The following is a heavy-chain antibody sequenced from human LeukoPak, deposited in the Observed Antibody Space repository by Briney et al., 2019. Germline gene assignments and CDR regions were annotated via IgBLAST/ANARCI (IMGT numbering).Heavy chain of an antibody. CDR1: GFSFNDAW. Sequence: GGCLRLSCAASGFSFNDAWMSWVRQAPGKGLEWVGRIKSDTDGETTDYAAPVNGRFTISREDSRNTLYLQMTTLKTEDTALYYCTTDPHSGYCSGVSCYPYDYWGQGTLVTVSS. J-gene: IGHJ4*02. V-gene: IGHV3-15*01. CDR3: TTDPHSGYCSGVSCYPYDY. CDR2: IKSDTDGETT. D-gene: IGHD2-15*01.